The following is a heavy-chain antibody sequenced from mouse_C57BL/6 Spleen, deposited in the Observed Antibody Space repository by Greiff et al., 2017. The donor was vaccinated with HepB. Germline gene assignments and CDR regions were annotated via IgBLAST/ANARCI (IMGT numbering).Heavy chain of an antibody. D-gene: IGHD2-5*01. CDR3: ARFGYSNYFDY. CDR1: GYAFSSYW. Sequence: VKLMESGAELVKPGASVKISCKASGYAFSSYWMNWVKQRPGKGLEWIGQIYPGDGDTNYNGKFKGKATLTADKSSSTAYMQLSSLTSEDSSVYFCARFGYSNYFDYWGQGTTLTVSS. V-gene: IGHV1-80*01. CDR2: IYPGDGDT. J-gene: IGHJ2*01.